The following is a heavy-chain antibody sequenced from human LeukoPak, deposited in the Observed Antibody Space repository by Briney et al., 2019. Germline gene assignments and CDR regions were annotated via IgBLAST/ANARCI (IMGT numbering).Heavy chain of an antibody. D-gene: IGHD2-15*01. CDR1: GFTFSSYA. CDR2: ISYDGSNK. V-gene: IGHV3-30-3*01. CDR3: ARAQNSSPWWLGVY. Sequence: PGGSLRLSCAASGFTFSSYAMHWVRQAPGKGLEWVAVISYDGSNKYYADSVKGRFTISRDNSKNTLYLQMNSLRAEDTAVYYCARAQNSSPWWLGVYWGQGTLVTVSS. J-gene: IGHJ4*02.